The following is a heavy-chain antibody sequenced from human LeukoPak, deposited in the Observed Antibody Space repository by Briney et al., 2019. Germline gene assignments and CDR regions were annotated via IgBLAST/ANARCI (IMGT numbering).Heavy chain of an antibody. V-gene: IGHV3-30*18. D-gene: IGHD2-15*01. Sequence: GGSLILSRAASGFTFSSYGMHWVRQAPGKGLEWVAVISYDGSNKYYADSVKGRFTISRDNSKNTLYLQMNSLRAEDTAVYYCAKVRRGYCSGGSCYSWFDPWGQGTLVTVSS. CDR3: AKVRRGYCSGGSCYSWFDP. CDR2: ISYDGSNK. CDR1: GFTFSSYG. J-gene: IGHJ5*02.